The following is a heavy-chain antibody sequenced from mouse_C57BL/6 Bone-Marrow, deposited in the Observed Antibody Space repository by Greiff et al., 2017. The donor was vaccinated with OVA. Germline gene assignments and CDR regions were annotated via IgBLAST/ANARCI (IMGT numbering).Heavy chain of an antibody. CDR2: IYPGSGNT. Sequence: QVQLQQSGAELVRPGASVKLSCKASGYTFTDYYINWVKQRPGQGLEWIARIYPGSGNTYYNEKFKGKATLTAEKSSSTAYMQLSSLTSEDSAVYFCARGNYGNYEGAWFAYWGQGTLVTVSA. D-gene: IGHD2-1*01. V-gene: IGHV1-76*01. J-gene: IGHJ3*01. CDR3: ARGNYGNYEGAWFAY. CDR1: GYTFTDYY.